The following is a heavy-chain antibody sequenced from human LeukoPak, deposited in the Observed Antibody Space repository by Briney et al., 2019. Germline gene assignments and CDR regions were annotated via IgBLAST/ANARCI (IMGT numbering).Heavy chain of an antibody. D-gene: IGHD3-9*01. V-gene: IGHV4-39*01. J-gene: IGHJ4*02. Sequence: PSETLSLTCTVSGGSISSSSYYWGWIRQPPGKGLEWIGTIYYSGSTYYNPSLKSRVTISVDTSKHQFSLKLSSVTAADTAVYYCARLGAGYYDILTGYPERYYFDYWGQGTLVTVSS. CDR1: GGSISSSSYY. CDR2: IYYSGST. CDR3: ARLGAGYYDILTGYPERYYFDY.